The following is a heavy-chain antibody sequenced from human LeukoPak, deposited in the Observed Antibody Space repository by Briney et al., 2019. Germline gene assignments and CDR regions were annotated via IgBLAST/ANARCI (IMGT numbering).Heavy chain of an antibody. Sequence: ASVKVSCKASGYTFTSYYMHWVRQAPGQGLEWMGIINPSGGSTSYAQKFQGRVTITADESASTAYMELSSLRSEDTAVYYCARGILDYDSSGYYNDYWGQGTLVTVSS. CDR3: ARGILDYDSSGYYNDY. J-gene: IGHJ4*02. V-gene: IGHV1-46*01. CDR1: GYTFTSYY. CDR2: INPSGGST. D-gene: IGHD3-22*01.